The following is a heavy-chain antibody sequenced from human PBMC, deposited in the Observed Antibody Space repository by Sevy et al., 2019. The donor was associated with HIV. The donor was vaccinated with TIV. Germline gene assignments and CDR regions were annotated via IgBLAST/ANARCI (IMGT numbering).Heavy chain of an antibody. CDR1: GFTFGDYA. D-gene: IGHD4-4*01. Sequence: GGSLRLSCTASGFTFGDYAMSWFRQAPGKGLEWVGFIRSKAYGGTTEYAASVKGRFTISRDDSKSIAYLQMNSLKTEDTAVYYCTRLYVYSNYGVDYWGQGTLVTVSS. CDR3: TRLYVYSNYGVDY. J-gene: IGHJ4*02. V-gene: IGHV3-49*03. CDR2: IRSKAYGGTT.